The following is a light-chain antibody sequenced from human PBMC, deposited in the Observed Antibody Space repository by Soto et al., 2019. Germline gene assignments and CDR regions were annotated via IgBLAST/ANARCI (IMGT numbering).Light chain of an antibody. CDR1: EGIRNE. CDR2: VAS. CDR3: LQYQTYPLT. J-gene: IGKJ4*01. V-gene: IGKV1-17*01. Sequence: DIQMTQSPSSLSASVGDRVTITCRASEGIRNELAWYQQKSGKGTKRLIYVASSLENGVPSRFCGRGFGTEFTLTIISLQPADSATYFCLQYQTYPLTVGGGTAVEIK.